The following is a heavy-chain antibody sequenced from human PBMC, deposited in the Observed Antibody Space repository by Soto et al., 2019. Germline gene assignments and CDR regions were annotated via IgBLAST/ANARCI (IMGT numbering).Heavy chain of an antibody. CDR3: ARPSIEYSYGYYYYYGMDV. CDR1: GGSISSSSYY. J-gene: IGHJ6*02. CDR2: IYYSGST. Sequence: PSETLSLTCTVSGGSISSSSYYWGWIRQPPXKGLEWIGSIYYSGSTYYNSSLKSRVTISVDTSKNQFSLKLSSVTAADTAVYYCARPSIEYSYGYYYYYGMDVWGQGTTVTVSS. V-gene: IGHV4-39*01. D-gene: IGHD5-18*01.